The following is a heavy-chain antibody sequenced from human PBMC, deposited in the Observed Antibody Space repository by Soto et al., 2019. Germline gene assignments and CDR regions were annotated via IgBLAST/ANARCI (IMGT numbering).Heavy chain of an antibody. J-gene: IGHJ6*02. Sequence: QVQLVQSGAEVKKPGSSVKVSCKASGGTFSSYAISWVRQAPGQGLEWMGGIIPIFGTANYAQKFQGRVTITADESTSTASMELSSLRSEDTAVYYCARDNLGYCISTSCYYYYGMDVWGQGTTVTVSS. CDR2: IIPIFGTA. D-gene: IGHD2-2*01. V-gene: IGHV1-69*12. CDR3: ARDNLGYCISTSCYYYYGMDV. CDR1: GGTFSSYA.